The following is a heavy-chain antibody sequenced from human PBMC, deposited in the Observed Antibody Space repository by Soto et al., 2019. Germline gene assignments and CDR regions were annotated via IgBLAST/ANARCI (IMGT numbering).Heavy chain of an antibody. V-gene: IGHV3-21*01. Sequence: GGSLRLSCAASGFTFSSYSMNWVRQAPGKGLEWVSSISSSSSYIYYADSVKGRFTISRDNAKNSLYLQMNSLRAEDTAVYYCARDLSGSGWAYYYGMDVWGQGTTVTVSS. CDR3: ARDLSGSGWAYYYGMDV. CDR1: GFTFSSYS. CDR2: ISSSSSYI. J-gene: IGHJ6*02. D-gene: IGHD6-19*01.